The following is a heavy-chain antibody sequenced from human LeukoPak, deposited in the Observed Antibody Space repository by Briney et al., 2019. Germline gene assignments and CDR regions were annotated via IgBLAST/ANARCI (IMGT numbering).Heavy chain of an antibody. CDR2: IIGSGGST. CDR1: GFTFSSYA. Sequence: GGSLRLSCAAAGFTFSSYAMSWVRQAPGKGLEWVSAIIGSGGSTYYADSVKGRFTISRDNSKNTLYLQMNSLRAEDTAVYYCAKGGLGYCSSTSCYRLAAFDIWGQGTMVTVSS. CDR3: AKGGLGYCSSTSCYRLAAFDI. V-gene: IGHV3-23*01. D-gene: IGHD2-2*01. J-gene: IGHJ3*02.